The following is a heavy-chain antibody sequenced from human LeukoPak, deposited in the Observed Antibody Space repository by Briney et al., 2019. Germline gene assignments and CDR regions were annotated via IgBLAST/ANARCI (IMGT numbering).Heavy chain of an antibody. J-gene: IGHJ5*02. D-gene: IGHD1-1*01. V-gene: IGHV1-2*02. CDR2: INPNSGGT. Sequence: HVASVKVSCKASGYTFTGYYMHWVRQAPGQGLEWMGWINPNSGGTNYAQKFQGRVTMTRDTSISTAYMELSRLRSDDTAVYYCARDLTAWKDNWFDPWGQGTLVTVSS. CDR1: GYTFTGYY. CDR3: ARDLTAWKDNWFDP.